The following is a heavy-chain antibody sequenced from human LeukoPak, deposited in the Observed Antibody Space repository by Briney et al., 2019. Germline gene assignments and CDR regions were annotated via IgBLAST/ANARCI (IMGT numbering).Heavy chain of an antibody. J-gene: IGHJ4*02. CDR2: INSDGSST. D-gene: IGHD1-7*01. CDR1: GFTFSTYW. Sequence: GGSLRLSCAASGFTFSTYWMHWVRQAPGKGLVLVSRINSDGSSTIYADSVKGRFTISRDNAKNTLYLQMNRLRSEDTAVYYCARDLGSYNWNYELDYWGQGTLVTVSS. V-gene: IGHV3-74*01. CDR3: ARDLGSYNWNYELDY.